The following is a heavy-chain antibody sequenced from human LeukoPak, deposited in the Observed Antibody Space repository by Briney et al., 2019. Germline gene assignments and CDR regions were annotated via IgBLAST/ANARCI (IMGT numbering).Heavy chain of an antibody. CDR2: INLNSGDR. Sequence: GASVKVSCKASGYTFTGYYMHWVRQAPGRGLEWMGWINLNSGDRNYAQKFQGRVTMTRDTSSSTAYMEVSRLRSDDTAVYYCARVSRLYHDTSGRIFDYWGQGTLVTVSS. CDR3: ARVSRLYHDTSGRIFDY. J-gene: IGHJ4*02. CDR1: GYTFTGYY. V-gene: IGHV1-2*02. D-gene: IGHD3-22*01.